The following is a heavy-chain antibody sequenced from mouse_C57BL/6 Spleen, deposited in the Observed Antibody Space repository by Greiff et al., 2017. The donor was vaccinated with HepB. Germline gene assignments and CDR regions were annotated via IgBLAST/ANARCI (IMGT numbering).Heavy chain of an antibody. CDR2: INPGSGGT. V-gene: IGHV1-54*01. CDR3: ARGITTARVFAY. D-gene: IGHD1-2*01. Sequence: VKLMESGAELVRPGTSVKVSCKASGYAFTNYLIEWVKQRPGQGLEWIGVINPGSGGTNYNEKFKGKATLTADKSSSTAYMQLSSLTSEDSAVYFCARGITTARVFAYWGQGTLVTVSA. J-gene: IGHJ3*01. CDR1: GYAFTNYL.